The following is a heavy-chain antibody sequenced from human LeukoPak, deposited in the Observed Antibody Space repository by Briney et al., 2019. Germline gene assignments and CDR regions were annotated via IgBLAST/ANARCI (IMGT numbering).Heavy chain of an antibody. CDR1: GFTFSSYG. V-gene: IGHV3-33*01. J-gene: IGHJ6*02. CDR2: IWYDGSNK. CDR3: ARSQAPEDYYYGMDV. Sequence: PGGSLRLSCAASGFTFSSYGMHWVRQAPGKGLEWMAVIWYDGSNKYYADSVKGRFTISRDNSKNTLYLQMNNLRAEDTAVYYCARSQAPEDYYYGMDVWGQGTTVTVSS.